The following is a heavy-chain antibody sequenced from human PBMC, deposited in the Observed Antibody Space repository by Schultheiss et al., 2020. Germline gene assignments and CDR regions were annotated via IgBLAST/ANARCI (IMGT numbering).Heavy chain of an antibody. CDR2: ISAYNGNT. Sequence: ASVKVSCKASGYTFTSYGISWVRQAPGQGLEWMGWISAYNGNTNYAQKLQGRVTMTTDTSTSTAYMELRSLRSDDTAVYYCASDRGYCSGGSCYSGLITLDYYYYMDVWGEGTTVTVSS. CDR1: GYTFTSYG. CDR3: ASDRGYCSGGSCYSGLITLDYYYYMDV. V-gene: IGHV1-18*01. D-gene: IGHD2-15*01. J-gene: IGHJ6*03.